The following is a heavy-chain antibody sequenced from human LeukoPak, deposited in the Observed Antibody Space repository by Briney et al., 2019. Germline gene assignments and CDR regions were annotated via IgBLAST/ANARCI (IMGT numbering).Heavy chain of an antibody. J-gene: IGHJ4*02. CDR2: VFYTGST. D-gene: IGHD6-19*01. V-gene: IGHV4-59*01. CDR1: GGSISSYY. Sequence: SETLSLTCTVSGGSISSYYWSWIRQPPGKGLEWIGNVFYTGSTNFNPSLNSRVTISLDTSKTQFSLKLSSVTAADTAVYYCARGSGWDYYFDYWGQGTLVTVSS. CDR3: ARGSGWDYYFDY.